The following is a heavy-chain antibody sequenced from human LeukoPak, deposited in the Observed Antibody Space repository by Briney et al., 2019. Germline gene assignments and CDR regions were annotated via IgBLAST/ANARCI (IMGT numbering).Heavy chain of an antibody. J-gene: IGHJ3*02. CDR1: GDFLSSTFF. CDR2: AHITGSS. D-gene: IGHD2-15*01. Sequence: PSETLSLTCTVSGDFLSSTFFWVWLRQPPGSGLQGFGSAHITGSSSSNPYLAGRVTISIDSSKNKVSLKLRSLTAADTAVYYCATQWSETNTRYFAIWGQGSRVTVSS. V-gene: IGHV4-38-2*02. CDR3: ATQWSETNTRYFAI.